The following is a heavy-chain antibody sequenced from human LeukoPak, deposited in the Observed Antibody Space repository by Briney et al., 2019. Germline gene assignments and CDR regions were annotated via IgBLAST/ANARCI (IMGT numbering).Heavy chain of an antibody. Sequence: GGSLRLSCAASGFTFSSYAMSWVRQAPGKGLEWVSAISGSGGSTYYADSVKGRFTISRDNSKNTLYLQMNSLRAEDTAVYYCARQGRYYYDSSGYYYSRRIDAFDIWGQGTMVTVSS. CDR1: GFTFSSYA. V-gene: IGHV3-23*01. J-gene: IGHJ3*02. CDR3: ARQGRYYYDSSGYYYSRRIDAFDI. CDR2: ISGSGGST. D-gene: IGHD3-22*01.